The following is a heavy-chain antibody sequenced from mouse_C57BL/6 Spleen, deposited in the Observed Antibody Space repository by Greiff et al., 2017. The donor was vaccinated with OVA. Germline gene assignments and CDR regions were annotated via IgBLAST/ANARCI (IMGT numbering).Heavy chain of an antibody. CDR3: ARCKDGYGFDY. CDR2: IDPSDSYT. V-gene: IGHV1-50*01. CDR1: GYTFTSYW. D-gene: IGHD2-2*01. Sequence: QVQLKQPGAELVKPGASVKLSCKASGYTFTSYWMQWVKQRPGQGLEWIGEIDPSDSYTNYNQKFKGKATLTVDTSSSTAYMQLSSLTSEDSAVYYCARCKDGYGFDYWGQGTTLTVSS. J-gene: IGHJ2*01.